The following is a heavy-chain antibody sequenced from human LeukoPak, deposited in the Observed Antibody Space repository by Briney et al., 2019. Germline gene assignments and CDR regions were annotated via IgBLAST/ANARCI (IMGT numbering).Heavy chain of an antibody. CDR1: GGSITSYY. CDR3: ARDFGPSRGFDY. V-gene: IGHV4-59*01. J-gene: IGHJ4*02. Sequence: PSETLSLTCTVSGGSITSYYWSWLRQPPGKGLDWIAFISDSGGTYYNPSLKSRVTISLDTSKKQFSLKLTSVTAADTAVYYCARDFGPSRGFDYWGQGTLVTVSS. CDR2: ISDSGGT. D-gene: IGHD3-10*01.